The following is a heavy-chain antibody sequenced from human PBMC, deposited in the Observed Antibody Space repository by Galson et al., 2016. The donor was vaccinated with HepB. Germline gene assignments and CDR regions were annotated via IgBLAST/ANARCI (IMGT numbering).Heavy chain of an antibody. CDR3: ARQAASGRRGWSDP. CDR2: ISFDGRDK. CDR1: GFTFSSYA. D-gene: IGHD1-26*01. V-gene: IGHV3-30*04. Sequence: SLRLSCAASGFTFSSYAMPWARQAPGKGLEWVALISFDGRDKYYADSARGRFTISRDNSKSTLYLQMNSLRVDDTAVYYCARQAASGRRGWSDPWGQGTLVTVSS. J-gene: IGHJ5*02.